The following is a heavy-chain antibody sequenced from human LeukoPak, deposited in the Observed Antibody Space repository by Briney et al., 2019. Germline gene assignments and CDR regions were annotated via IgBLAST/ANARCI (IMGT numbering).Heavy chain of an antibody. J-gene: IGHJ4*02. Sequence: SGTLSLTCAVSGGSISSTYWWTWVRQPPGKGLEWIGQIYHSGNTNYNPSLKSRVTMSLDKSKNQFSLKLNSLTAADTAVYYCARDGGGTDYWGQGTLVTVSS. CDR3: ARDGGGTDY. V-gene: IGHV4-4*02. CDR1: GGSISSTYW. D-gene: IGHD2-15*01. CDR2: IYHSGNT.